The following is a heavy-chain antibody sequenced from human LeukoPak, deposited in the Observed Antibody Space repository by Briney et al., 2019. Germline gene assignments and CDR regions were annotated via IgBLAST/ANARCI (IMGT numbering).Heavy chain of an antibody. Sequence: SETLSLTCTVSGGSVSSSSYYGGWSRQPPGKGLGWIGSIYYSGTTSYNPSRKSRVTISVDTSKNQFSLKLSSVTAADTAVYYCARYRGIPAAGIDYWGQGTLVTVSS. CDR1: GGSVSSSSYY. CDR3: ARYRGIPAAGIDY. CDR2: IYYSGTT. V-gene: IGHV4-39*07. J-gene: IGHJ4*02. D-gene: IGHD6-13*01.